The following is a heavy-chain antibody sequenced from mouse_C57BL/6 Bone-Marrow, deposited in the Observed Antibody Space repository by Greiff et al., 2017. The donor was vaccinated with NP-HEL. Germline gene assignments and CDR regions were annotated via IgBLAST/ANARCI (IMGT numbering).Heavy chain of an antibody. CDR2: ISSGGSYT. CDR1: GFTFSSYG. V-gene: IGHV5-6*01. Sequence: EVKLVESGGDLVKPGGSLKLSCAASGFTFSSYGMSWVRQTPDKRLEWVATISSGGSYTYYPDSVKGRFTISRDNAKNTLYLQMSSLKSEDTAMYYCARHLWLRRAYWGHGTLVTVSA. D-gene: IGHD2-2*01. CDR3: ARHLWLRRAY. J-gene: IGHJ3*01.